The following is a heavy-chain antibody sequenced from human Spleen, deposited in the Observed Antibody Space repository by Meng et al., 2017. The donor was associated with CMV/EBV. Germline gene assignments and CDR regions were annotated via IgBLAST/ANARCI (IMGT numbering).Heavy chain of an antibody. V-gene: IGHV1-2*02. D-gene: IGHD3-16*01. CDR1: GYFFSDHF. Sequence: VSGKASGYFFSDHFMHWGRQAPGQGLEWMGWVKPNAGYTNYAQNFQGRVTMTSDSSIATAYMELSRLTSDDTAVYYCTRDHDWGADYWGQGTLVTVSS. CDR3: TRDHDWGADY. J-gene: IGHJ4*02. CDR2: VKPNAGYT.